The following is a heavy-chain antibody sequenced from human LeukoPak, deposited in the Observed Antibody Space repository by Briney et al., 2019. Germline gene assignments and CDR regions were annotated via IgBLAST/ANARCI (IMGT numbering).Heavy chain of an antibody. CDR1: GFTFGSHA. D-gene: IGHD5-18*01. J-gene: IGHJ4*02. CDR3: GKATVGYSSGQRPAWPVDY. Sequence: GGSLRLSCEASGFTFGSHAMYWVRQAPGKGLEWVAGIFGSGGSTHYADPVKGRFTISTDNSPNTVYLQINSLRAEDTAVYYCGKATVGYSSGQRPAWPVDYWGQGTLVTVSS. V-gene: IGHV3-23*01. CDR2: IFGSGGST.